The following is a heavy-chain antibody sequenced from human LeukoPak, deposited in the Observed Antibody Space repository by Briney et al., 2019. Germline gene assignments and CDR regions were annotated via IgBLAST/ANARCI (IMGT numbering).Heavy chain of an antibody. CDR3: ASDPFTISAYDAFNI. CDR1: GFTFSTYW. V-gene: IGHV3-7*01. J-gene: IGHJ3*02. Sequence: GGSLRLSCVASGFTFSTYWMSWVRQAPGKGLEWVANINQDGSDKYYVDSVKGRLTISRHNAKNSLYLQMNSLRVEDTAVYYCASDPFTISAYDAFNIWGQGTVVTVSS. CDR2: INQDGSDK. D-gene: IGHD3-3*02.